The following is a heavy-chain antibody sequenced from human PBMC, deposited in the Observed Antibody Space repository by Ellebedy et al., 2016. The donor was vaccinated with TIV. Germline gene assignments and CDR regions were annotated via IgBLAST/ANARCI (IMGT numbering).Heavy chain of an antibody. CDR1: GFSFSHYW. J-gene: IGHJ3*01. V-gene: IGHV3-74*01. D-gene: IGHD6-13*01. CDR2: IILDGTST. CDR3: AREARYTSRQGDDAFDA. Sequence: HTGGSLRLSCAASGFSFSHYWMHWVRQAPGKGPVWVSRIILDGTSTSYADSVKGRFTISRDNAKNTLYLQMNSLRAEDTAVYYCAREARYTSRQGDDAFDAWGQGTMVTVSS.